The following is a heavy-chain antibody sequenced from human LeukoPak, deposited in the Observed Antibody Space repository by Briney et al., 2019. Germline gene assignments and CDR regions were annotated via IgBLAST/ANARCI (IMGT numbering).Heavy chain of an antibody. J-gene: IGHJ4*02. CDR2: IYHSGST. CDR1: GGSISSGGYS. CDR3: AAGLRDY. D-gene: IGHD5/OR15-5a*01. Sequence: SQTLSLTCAVSGGSISSGGYSWSWIRQPPGKGLEWIGYIYHSGSTYYNPSLKSRVTISVDRSKNQFSLKLSSVTAADTAVYYCAAGLRDYWGQGTLVTVSS. V-gene: IGHV4-30-2*01.